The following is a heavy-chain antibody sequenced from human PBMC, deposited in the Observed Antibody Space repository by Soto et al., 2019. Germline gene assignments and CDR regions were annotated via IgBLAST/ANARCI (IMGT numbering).Heavy chain of an antibody. D-gene: IGHD2-2*01. CDR1: RGSISSGGYY. V-gene: IGHV4-31*03. CDR3: ARGRTFYAP. J-gene: IGHJ5*02. Sequence: PSETLSLTCTVSRGSISSGGYYWSWIRHHPGKGLEWIGSIFYSGINHYNPSLKSRCSMSVDTSKRQFSLKLRFATAAVTAVYYCARGRTFYAPWGQGTLVTVSS. CDR2: IFYSGIN.